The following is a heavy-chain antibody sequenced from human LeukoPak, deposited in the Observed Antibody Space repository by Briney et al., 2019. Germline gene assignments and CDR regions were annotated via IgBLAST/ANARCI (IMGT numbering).Heavy chain of an antibody. Sequence: ASVKVSCKASGYTFTGYYMHWVRQAPGQGLEWMGWINPNSGGTNYAQKFQGRVTMTRDTSISTAYMELSRLRSDDTAVYYCAKIVGATRWWFDPWGQGTLVTVSS. CDR3: AKIVGATRWWFDP. V-gene: IGHV1-2*02. D-gene: IGHD1-26*01. CDR1: GYTFTGYY. CDR2: INPNSGGT. J-gene: IGHJ5*02.